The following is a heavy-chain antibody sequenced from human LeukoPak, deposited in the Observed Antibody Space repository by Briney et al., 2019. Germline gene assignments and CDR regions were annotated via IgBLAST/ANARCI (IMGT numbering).Heavy chain of an antibody. CDR3: ARATSGFGELLFDY. Sequence: GGSLRLSCAASGFTFSSYDMHWVRQATGKGLEWVSAIGTAGDTYYPGSVKGRFTISRENAKNSLYLQMSSLRAGDTAVYYCARATSGFGELLFDYWGQGTLVTVSS. D-gene: IGHD3-10*01. CDR2: IGTAGDT. J-gene: IGHJ4*02. CDR1: GFTFSSYD. V-gene: IGHV3-13*01.